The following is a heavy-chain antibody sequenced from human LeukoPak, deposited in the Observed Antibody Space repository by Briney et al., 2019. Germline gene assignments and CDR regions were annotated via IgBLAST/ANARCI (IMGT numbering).Heavy chain of an antibody. J-gene: IGHJ4*02. V-gene: IGHV3-23*01. CDR1: GFTFGTYA. CDR2: ILASGSTP. CDR3: AKDRVPDGRWNFDF. Sequence: GGSLRLSCAASGFTFGTYAMNCVRQAPGKGLEWVSGILASGSTPYYADSVKGRFPISRDNSKNTLYLPMNSLRAEDTAIYYCAKDRVPDGRWNFDFWGQGTLVTVSS. D-gene: IGHD1-1*01.